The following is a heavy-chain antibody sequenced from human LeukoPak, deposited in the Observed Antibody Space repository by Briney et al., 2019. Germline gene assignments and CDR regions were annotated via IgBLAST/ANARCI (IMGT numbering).Heavy chain of an antibody. CDR3: AREWVLYDSSGRRFDP. Sequence: SSETLSLTCTVSGGSISSSSYYWGWIRQPPGKGLEWIGSIYYSGSTYYNPSLKSRVTISVDTSKNQFSLKLSSVTAADTAVYYCAREWVLYDSSGRRFDPWGQGTLVTVSS. D-gene: IGHD3-22*01. CDR2: IYYSGST. V-gene: IGHV4-39*07. CDR1: GGSISSSSYY. J-gene: IGHJ5*02.